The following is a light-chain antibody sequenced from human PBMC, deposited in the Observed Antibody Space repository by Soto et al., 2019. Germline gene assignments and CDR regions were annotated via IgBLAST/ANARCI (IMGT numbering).Light chain of an antibody. V-gene: IGKV3-15*01. Sequence: EIVMTQSPASLSVSPGDGATVSCRASQTVASNLDWYQQKPGQGPRLLIHGASTRAAGVPARFSGSGSGTDFTLTISSLQSEDFAVYYCQQYHNWPPQYTFGQGTKLQIK. CDR1: QTVASN. J-gene: IGKJ2*01. CDR2: GAS. CDR3: QQYHNWPPQYT.